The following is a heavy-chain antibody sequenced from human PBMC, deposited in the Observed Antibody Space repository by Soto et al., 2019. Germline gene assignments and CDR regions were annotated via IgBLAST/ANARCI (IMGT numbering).Heavy chain of an antibody. V-gene: IGHV3-30-3*01. D-gene: IGHD6-19*01. Sequence: QVQLVESGGGVVQPGRSLRLSCAASRFTFSSYAMHWVRQAPGKGLEWVAVISYDGSNKYYADSVKGRFTISRDNSKNTLYLQMNSLRAEDTAVYYCARGRYSSGWYGDYWGQGTLVTVSS. CDR1: RFTFSSYA. CDR3: ARGRYSSGWYGDY. CDR2: ISYDGSNK. J-gene: IGHJ4*02.